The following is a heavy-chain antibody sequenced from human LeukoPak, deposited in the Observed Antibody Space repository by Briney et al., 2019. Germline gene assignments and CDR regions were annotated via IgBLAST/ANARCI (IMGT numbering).Heavy chain of an antibody. CDR1: GGSFNGYY. D-gene: IGHD1-26*01. CDR3: ARGVGTGSYFFN. CDR2: INRGGDT. Sequence: SETLSLTCAVYGGSFNGYYWTWIRQPPGKGLEWIGDINRGGDTNYNPSLKSRVTISVDTSKTQVSLKLNSVTAADTALYYCARGVGTGSYFFNWGQGTLVTVSS. V-gene: IGHV4-34*01. J-gene: IGHJ4*02.